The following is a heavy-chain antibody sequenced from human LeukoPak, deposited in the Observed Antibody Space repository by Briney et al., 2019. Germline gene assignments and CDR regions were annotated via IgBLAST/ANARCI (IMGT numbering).Heavy chain of an antibody. Sequence: SETLSLTCTVSGGSISSYYWSWIRQPPGKGLEWIGYIYYSGSTNYNPSLKSRVTISVDTSKNQFSLKLSSVTAADTAVYYCARAGGSGSYYEPYYFDYWGQGTLVTVSS. J-gene: IGHJ4*02. V-gene: IGHV4-59*01. D-gene: IGHD1-26*01. CDR3: ARAGGSGSYYEPYYFDY. CDR2: IYYSGST. CDR1: GGSISSYY.